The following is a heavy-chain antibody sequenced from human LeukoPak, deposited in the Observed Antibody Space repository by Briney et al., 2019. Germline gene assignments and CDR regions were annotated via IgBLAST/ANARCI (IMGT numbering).Heavy chain of an antibody. CDR3: ARGGALWWTFEY. D-gene: IGHD2-21*01. Sequence: AASVKVSCKASGYTFTGNGITWVRQAPGQGLEWMGWINAYNGNTVYAQMFEGRVTLITDTSTTTAYMELTNLRSADTAMYYCARGGALWWTFEYWGQGTLVTVSS. CDR2: INAYNGNT. V-gene: IGHV1-18*01. J-gene: IGHJ4*02. CDR1: GYTFTGNG.